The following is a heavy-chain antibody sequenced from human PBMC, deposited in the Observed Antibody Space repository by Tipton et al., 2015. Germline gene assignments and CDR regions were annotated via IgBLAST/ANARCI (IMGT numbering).Heavy chain of an antibody. D-gene: IGHD6-19*01. CDR2: ISRSGSHI. CDR1: GFSFSTYV. V-gene: IGHV3-21*01. CDR3: AGDYSSGWYGDCLDP. J-gene: IGHJ5*02. Sequence: SLRLSCAASGFSFSTYVMSWIRQAPGKGLEWVSSISRSGSHIYYADSVKGRFTISRDNAKNSLYLQMNSLRAEDTAVYYCAGDYSSGWYGDCLDPWGQGTLVTVSS.